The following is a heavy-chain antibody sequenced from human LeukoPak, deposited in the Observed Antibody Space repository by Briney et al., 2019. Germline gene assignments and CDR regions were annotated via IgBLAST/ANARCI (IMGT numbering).Heavy chain of an antibody. CDR2: IYYSGSA. CDR3: ARSYGSGNYFDY. V-gene: IGHV4-59*01. Sequence: SETLSLTCTVSGGSISNYYWSWIRQPPGKGLEWIGYIYYSGSAKYNPSLKSRVTTSVDTSKNQFSLKLSSVTAADTAVYYCARSYGSGNYFDYWGQGTLVTVSS. CDR1: GGSISNYY. D-gene: IGHD3-10*01. J-gene: IGHJ4*02.